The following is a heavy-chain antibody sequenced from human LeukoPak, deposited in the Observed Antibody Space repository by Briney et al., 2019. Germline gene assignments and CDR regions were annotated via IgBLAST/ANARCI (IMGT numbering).Heavy chain of an antibody. CDR2: IYSGGST. Sequence: GGSLRLSCAASGFTFSSNYMSWVRQAPGKGLEWVSVIYSGGSTYYADSVKGRFTISRDNSKNTLYLQMNSLRAEDTAVYYCARSGSSGYYLDYWGQGTLVTVSS. D-gene: IGHD3-22*01. V-gene: IGHV3-66*01. CDR1: GFTFSSNY. J-gene: IGHJ4*02. CDR3: ARSGSSGYYLDY.